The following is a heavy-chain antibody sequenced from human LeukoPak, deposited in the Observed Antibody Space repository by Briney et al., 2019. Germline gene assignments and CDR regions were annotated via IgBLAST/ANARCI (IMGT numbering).Heavy chain of an antibody. CDR2: VYSSGST. Sequence: SETLSLTCTVSGGSISSGSYYWSWIRQPAGKGVEWIGRVYSSGSTNYNPSLKSRVSISVDTSKNQFSLRLSSVTAADTAVYYCARGIPGYSSSWYSGNDYWGQGTLATVSS. D-gene: IGHD6-13*01. V-gene: IGHV4-61*02. J-gene: IGHJ4*02. CDR3: ARGIPGYSSSWYSGNDY. CDR1: GGSISSGSYY.